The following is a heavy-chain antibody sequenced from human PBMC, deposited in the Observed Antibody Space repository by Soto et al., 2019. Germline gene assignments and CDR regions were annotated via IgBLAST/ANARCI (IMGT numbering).Heavy chain of an antibody. CDR2: ISSSSSYT. CDR1: GFTFSDYY. V-gene: IGHV3-11*05. CDR3: ASGYSSGGSCYHGGMDV. J-gene: IGHJ6*02. D-gene: IGHD2-15*01. Sequence: QVQLVESGGGLVKPGGSLRLSCAASGFTFSDYYMSWIRQAPGKGLEWVSYISSSSSYTNYADSVKGRFTISRDNAKNSLYLQMSRLRAEGTAVFYCASGYSSGGSCYHGGMDVWGQGTTVTVSS.